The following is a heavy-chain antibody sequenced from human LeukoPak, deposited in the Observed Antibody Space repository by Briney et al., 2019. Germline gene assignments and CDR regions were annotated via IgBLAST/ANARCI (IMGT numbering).Heavy chain of an antibody. J-gene: IGHJ5*01. Sequence: SETLSLTCTVSGGSISSGSYYWSWIRQPAGKGLEWIGRIYTSGSTNYNPSLKSRVTISVDTSKKQFSLKLSSVTAADTAVYYCARGHNFDWFFSWGQGTLVTVSS. D-gene: IGHD3-9*01. CDR2: IYTSGST. CDR1: GGSISSGSYY. CDR3: ARGHNFDWFFS. V-gene: IGHV4-61*02.